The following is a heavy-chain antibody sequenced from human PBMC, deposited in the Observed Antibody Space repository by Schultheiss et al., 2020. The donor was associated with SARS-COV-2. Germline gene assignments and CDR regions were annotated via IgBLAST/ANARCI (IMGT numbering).Heavy chain of an antibody. V-gene: IGHV4-4*07. J-gene: IGHJ6*02. CDR2: IYTSGST. Sequence: SETLSLTCTVSGGSISSYYWSWIRQPPGKGLEWIGRIYTSGSTNYNPSLKSRVTISVDTSKNQFSLKLSSVTAADTAVYYCARHVPGSSGYYYYYYYGMDVWGQGTTVTVSS. CDR3: ARHVPGSSGYYYYYYYGMDV. CDR1: GGSISSYY. D-gene: IGHD3-22*01.